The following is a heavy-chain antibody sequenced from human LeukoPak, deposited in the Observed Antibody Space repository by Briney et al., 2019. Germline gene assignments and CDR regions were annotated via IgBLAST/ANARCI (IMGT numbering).Heavy chain of an antibody. CDR2: VWYDGSNK. Sequence: GGSLRLSCAASGFTFSSYGMHWVRQAPGKGLEWVAVVWYDGSNKYYADSVKGRFTISRDNSKNTLYLQMNSLRAEDTAVYYCAKDWGYCSSTSCYTLYYMDVWGKGTTVTVSS. CDR1: GFTFSSYG. D-gene: IGHD2-2*01. CDR3: AKDWGYCSSTSCYTLYYMDV. V-gene: IGHV3-33*06. J-gene: IGHJ6*03.